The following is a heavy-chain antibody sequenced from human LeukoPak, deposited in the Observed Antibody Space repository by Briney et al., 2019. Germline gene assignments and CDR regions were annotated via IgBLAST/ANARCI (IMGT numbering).Heavy chain of an antibody. V-gene: IGHV4-59*01. J-gene: IGHJ6*02. Sequence: SETLSLTCTVSGGSISSYYWGWIRQPPGKGLEWIGYIYYSGSTNYNPSLKSRVTISVDTSKNQFSLKLSSVTAADTAVYYCARDRIAAAGPGPRYYYYYGMDVWGQGTTVTVSS. D-gene: IGHD6-13*01. CDR3: ARDRIAAAGPGPRYYYYYGMDV. CDR2: IYYSGST. CDR1: GGSISSYY.